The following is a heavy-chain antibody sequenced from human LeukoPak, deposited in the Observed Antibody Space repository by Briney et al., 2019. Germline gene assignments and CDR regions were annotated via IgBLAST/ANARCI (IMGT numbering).Heavy chain of an antibody. V-gene: IGHV3-7*01. CDR3: AVTIAVGY. J-gene: IGHJ4*02. Sequence: GGSLRLSCAASGFNFSGYWMTWVRQAPGKGLEWVANIKEDGSEKHYVDSVKGRFTISRDNAINSLYLEMNTLRLEDTAVYYCAVTIAVGYWGQGSLVTVSS. CDR1: GFNFSGYW. CDR2: IKEDGSEK. D-gene: IGHD6-19*01.